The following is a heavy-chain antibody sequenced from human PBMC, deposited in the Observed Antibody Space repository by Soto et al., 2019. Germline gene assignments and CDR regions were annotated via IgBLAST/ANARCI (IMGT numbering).Heavy chain of an antibody. CDR1: GYTFTGYY. J-gene: IGHJ6*02. CDR2: INPNSGGA. CDR3: ARAVGAGLADTRYYYYGMDV. V-gene: IGHV1-2*02. D-gene: IGHD1-26*01. Sequence: ASVKVSCKASGYTFTGYYMHWVRQAPGQGLEWMGWINPNSGGANYAQKFQGRVTMTRDTSISTAYMELSRLRSDDTAVYYCARAVGAGLADTRYYYYGMDVWGQGTTVTVSS.